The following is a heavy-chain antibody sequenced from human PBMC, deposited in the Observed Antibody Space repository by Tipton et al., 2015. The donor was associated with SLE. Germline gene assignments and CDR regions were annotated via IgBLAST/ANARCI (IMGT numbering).Heavy chain of an antibody. CDR2: ISSSSSFS. CDR3: AREAPYYDFWSGQNYYYMDV. D-gene: IGHD3-3*01. J-gene: IGHJ6*03. CDR1: GFTFSDYY. V-gene: IGHV3-11*06. Sequence: GSLRLFCAASGFTFSDYYMSWIRQAPGKGLEWVSYISSSSSFSNYADSVKGRFTISRDNAKNSLYLQMNSLRAEDTSVYYCAREAPYYDFWSGQNYYYMDVWGKGTTVTVSS.